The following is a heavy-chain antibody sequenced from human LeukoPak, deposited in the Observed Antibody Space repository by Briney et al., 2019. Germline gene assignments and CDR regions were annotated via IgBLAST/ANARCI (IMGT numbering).Heavy chain of an antibody. J-gene: IGHJ4*02. CDR3: ARDFHDGDYLDY. D-gene: IGHD4-17*01. Sequence: ASVKVSCKASGYTFTSYGISWVRQAPGQGLEWMGWISADNGNTNYAQKLQGRVTMTTDTSTSTAYMELSSLRSEDMAVYYCARDFHDGDYLDYWGQGTLVTVSS. CDR2: ISADNGNT. CDR1: GYTFTSYG. V-gene: IGHV1-18*03.